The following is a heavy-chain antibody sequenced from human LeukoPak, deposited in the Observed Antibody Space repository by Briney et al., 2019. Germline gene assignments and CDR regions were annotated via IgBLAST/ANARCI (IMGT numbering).Heavy chain of an antibody. V-gene: IGHV3-30*02. CDR1: GFTFSSYG. Sequence: PGGSPRLSCAASGFTFSSYGMHWVRQAPGKGLEWVAFIRYDGSNKYYADSVKGRFTISRDNSKNTLYLQMNSLRAEDTAVYYCAKDPTTISWPGFFDYWGQGTLVTVSS. CDR2: IRYDGSNK. D-gene: IGHD1-14*01. J-gene: IGHJ4*02. CDR3: AKDPTTISWPGFFDY.